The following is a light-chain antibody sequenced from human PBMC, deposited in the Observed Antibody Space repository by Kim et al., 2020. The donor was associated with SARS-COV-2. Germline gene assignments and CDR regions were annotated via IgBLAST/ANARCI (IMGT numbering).Light chain of an antibody. CDR3: QQYSSTPIT. J-gene: IGKJ5*01. CDR2: WAS. CDR1: QSVLYSSNNKRY. Sequence: DIVMTQSPDSLAVSLGERATINCKSSQSVLYSSNNKRYLAWYQQKPGQPPKLLIYWASTRASGVPDRFSGSESGTDFTLTISSLQAEDVAVYYCQQYSSTPITFGQGTRLEIK. V-gene: IGKV4-1*01.